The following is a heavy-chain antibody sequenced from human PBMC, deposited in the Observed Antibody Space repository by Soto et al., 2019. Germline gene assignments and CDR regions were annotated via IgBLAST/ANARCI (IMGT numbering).Heavy chain of an antibody. CDR1: GGTFSSYT. CDR3: AREGMITFGGVIVRDDY. CDR2: IIPILGIA. V-gene: IGHV1-69*08. Sequence: QVQLVQSGAEVKKPGSSVKVSCKASGGTFSSYTISWVRQAPGQGLEWMGRIIPILGIANYAQKFQGRVTSPADKSTSTAYMELSSLRSEDTAVYYCAREGMITFGGVIVRDDYWGQGTLVTVSS. J-gene: IGHJ4*02. D-gene: IGHD3-16*02.